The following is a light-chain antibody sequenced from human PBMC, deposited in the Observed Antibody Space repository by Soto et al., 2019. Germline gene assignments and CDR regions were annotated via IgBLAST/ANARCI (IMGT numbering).Light chain of an antibody. Sequence: QSALTHPPSASGSRGQSVTISCTGTSSDVGGYKYVSWYQQHPGKAPKLIIYEVSKRPSGVPDRFSDSKSGNTASLTVSGLQAEDEAEYYCGSYAGSKNYNNVFASGTKVTV. V-gene: IGLV2-8*01. CDR2: EVS. J-gene: IGLJ1*01. CDR1: SSDVGGYKY. CDR3: GSYAGSKNYNNV.